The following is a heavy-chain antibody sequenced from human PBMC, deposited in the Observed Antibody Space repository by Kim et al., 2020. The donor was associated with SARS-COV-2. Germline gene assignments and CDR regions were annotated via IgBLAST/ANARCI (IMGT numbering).Heavy chain of an antibody. V-gene: IGHV1-2*02. J-gene: IGHJ4*02. CDR2: GT. CDR3: AREYATSFDY. Sequence: GTNYAQKFQGRVTMTRDTSISTAYMELSRLRSDDTAVYYCAREYATSFDYWGQGTLVTVSS. D-gene: IGHD2-8*01.